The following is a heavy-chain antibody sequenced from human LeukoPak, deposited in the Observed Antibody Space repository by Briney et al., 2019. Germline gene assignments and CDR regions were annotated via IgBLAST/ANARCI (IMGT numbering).Heavy chain of an antibody. CDR3: ARRAREWLRWAFDY. J-gene: IGHJ4*02. CDR2: INHSEST. CDR1: GGSFSGYY. Sequence: SETLSLTCAVYGGSFSGYYWSWIRQPPGKGLEWIGEINHSESTNYNPSLKSRVTISVDTSKNQFSLKLSSVTAADTAVYYCARRAREWLRWAFDYWGQGTLVTVSS. D-gene: IGHD5-12*01. V-gene: IGHV4-34*01.